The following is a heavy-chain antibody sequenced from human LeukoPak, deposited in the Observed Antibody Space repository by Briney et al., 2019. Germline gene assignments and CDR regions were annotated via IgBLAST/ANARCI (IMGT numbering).Heavy chain of an antibody. D-gene: IGHD2-21*02. CDR1: GYTFTGYY. Sequence: WASVKVSCKASGYTFTGYYMHLVRQAPGQGLEWMGWINPNSGGTNYAQKFQGRVTMTRDTSISTAYMELSRLRSDDTAVYYCARDSVVVPATNWFDPWGQGTLVTVSS. CDR3: ARDSVVVPATNWFDP. J-gene: IGHJ5*02. V-gene: IGHV1-2*02. CDR2: INPNSGGT.